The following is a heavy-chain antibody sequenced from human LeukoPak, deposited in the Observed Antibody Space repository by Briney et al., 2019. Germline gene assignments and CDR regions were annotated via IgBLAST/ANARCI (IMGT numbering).Heavy chain of an antibody. CDR1: GFTFSSYS. V-gene: IGHV3-21*01. D-gene: IGHD6-19*01. CDR3: ARGREGSSGWNLYYFDY. J-gene: IGHJ4*02. Sequence: GGSLRLSCAASGFTFSSYSMDWVRQAPGKGLEWVSSISSSSSYIYYADSVKGRFTISRDNAKNSLYLQMNSLRAEDTAVYYCARGREGSSGWNLYYFDYWGQGTLVTVSS. CDR2: ISSSSSYI.